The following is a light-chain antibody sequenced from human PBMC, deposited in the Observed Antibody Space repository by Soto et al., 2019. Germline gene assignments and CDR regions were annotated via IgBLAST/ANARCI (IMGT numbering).Light chain of an antibody. V-gene: IGLV2-14*03. J-gene: IGLJ1*01. Sequence: TSSDVGGYNYVSWYQHHPGKAPKLIIFDVSNRPSGVSNPFSGSKSGNTASLTISGLQPEDEADYYCSSYTTSNTRQIVFGTGTKVTVL. CDR1: SSDVGGYNY. CDR3: SSYTTSNTRQIV. CDR2: DVS.